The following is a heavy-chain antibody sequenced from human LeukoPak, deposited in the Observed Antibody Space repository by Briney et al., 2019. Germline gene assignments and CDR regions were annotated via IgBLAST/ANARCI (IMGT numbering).Heavy chain of an antibody. Sequence: PGGSLRLSCAASGFSVSSIYMNWVRQAPGKGLEWVSVIYSDGTTYYADSVKGRFTISRDDSKNTLYLHMNSLRAEDTAVYYCARAPNWRFDHWGQGTLGTVSS. D-gene: IGHD1-1*01. CDR2: IYSDGTT. CDR3: ARAPNWRFDH. J-gene: IGHJ4*02. V-gene: IGHV3-53*01. CDR1: GFSVSSIY.